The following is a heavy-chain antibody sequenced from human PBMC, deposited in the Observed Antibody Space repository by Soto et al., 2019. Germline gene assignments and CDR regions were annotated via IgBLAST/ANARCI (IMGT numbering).Heavy chain of an antibody. D-gene: IGHD2-2*01. J-gene: IGHJ5*02. Sequence: PSETLSLTCAVYGGSISSSSWWSWVRQPPGKGLDWIGEIYHSGSTNYNPSLKSRVTISVDKSKNQFSLKLSSVTAADTAVYYCARSGEYCSSTSCPDENWFDPWGQGTLVTVSS. CDR3: ARSGEYCSSTSCPDENWFDP. CDR1: GGSISSSSW. V-gene: IGHV4-4*02. CDR2: IYHSGST.